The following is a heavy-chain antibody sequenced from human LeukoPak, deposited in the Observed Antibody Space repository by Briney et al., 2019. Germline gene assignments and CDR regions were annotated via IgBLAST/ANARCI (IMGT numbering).Heavy chain of an antibody. D-gene: IGHD3-3*01. CDR1: GYSISSGYH. CDR2: IYYSGST. J-gene: IGHJ4*02. Sequence: SETLSLTCAVSGYSISSGYHWGWIRQPPGKGLEWIGYIYYSGSTNYNPSLKSRVTISVDTSKNQFSLKLSSVTAADTAVYYCARSTIFGVAPYYFDYWGQGTLVTVSS. V-gene: IGHV4-38-2*01. CDR3: ARSTIFGVAPYYFDY.